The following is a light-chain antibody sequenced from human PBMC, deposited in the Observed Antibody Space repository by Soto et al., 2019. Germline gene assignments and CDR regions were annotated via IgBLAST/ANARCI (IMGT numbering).Light chain of an antibody. V-gene: IGLV2-14*01. CDR2: EVS. CDR1: SSDIGAHNY. CDR3: FSFTTDWTHV. Sequence: QSVLTQPASVSGSPGQAITVSCSGTSSDIGAHNYVSWFQQYPGKAPKLIISEVSNRPSGVSNRFSGSKSGTAASLTISGLQTEDEADYFCFSFTTDWTHVFGTGTKVTFL. J-gene: IGLJ1*01.